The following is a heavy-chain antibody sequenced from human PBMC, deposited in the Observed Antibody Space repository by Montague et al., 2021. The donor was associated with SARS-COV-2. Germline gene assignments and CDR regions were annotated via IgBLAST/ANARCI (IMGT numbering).Heavy chain of an antibody. CDR2: MFSSGST. CDR3: ARAESYASSGFLHDPFDV. D-gene: IGHD1-26*01. J-gene: IGHJ3*01. Sequence: SETLSLTCTVSGASITSNCHFWGWIRQAAGKGVGWIGSMFSSGSTYYSSFPKPRVFISVATSGNLLPLNLTSVTATDTAMYFCARAESYASSGFLHDPFDVWGQGTMVTVSS. CDR1: GASITSNCHF. V-gene: IGHV4-39*02.